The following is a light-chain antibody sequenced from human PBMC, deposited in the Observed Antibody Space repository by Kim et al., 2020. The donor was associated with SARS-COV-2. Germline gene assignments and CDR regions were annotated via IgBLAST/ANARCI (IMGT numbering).Light chain of an antibody. CDR3: QAWDNSTVV. V-gene: IGLV3-1*01. CDR1: KLGAKF. CDR2: QDT. Sequence: SYELTQPPSVSVSPGQTARITCSGDKLGAKFVCWYQQRPAQSPILVIYQDTRRPSGIPERFSGSNSGNTATLTISGSQAMDEADYYCQAWDNSTVVFGGGTKLTVL. J-gene: IGLJ2*01.